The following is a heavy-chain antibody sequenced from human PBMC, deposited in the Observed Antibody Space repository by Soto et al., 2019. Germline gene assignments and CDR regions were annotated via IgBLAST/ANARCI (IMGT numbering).Heavy chain of an antibody. CDR1: GYTFTGYY. CDR3: ARGPFVIAARPGHFQH. V-gene: IGHV1-2*04. Sequence: ASVKVSCKASGYTFTGYYMHWVRQAPGQGLEWMGWINPNSGGTNYAQKFQGWVTMTRDTSISTAYMELSRLRSDDTAVYYCARGPFVIAARPGHFQHWGQGTLVTVSS. D-gene: IGHD6-6*01. CDR2: INPNSGGT. J-gene: IGHJ1*01.